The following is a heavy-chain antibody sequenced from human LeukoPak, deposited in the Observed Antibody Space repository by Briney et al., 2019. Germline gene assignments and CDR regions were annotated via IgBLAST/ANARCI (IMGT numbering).Heavy chain of an antibody. CDR2: IGGSGVST. CDR1: GFTFSNYA. J-gene: IGHJ4*02. D-gene: IGHD4-17*01. V-gene: IGHV3-23*01. CDR3: VRDHDYALDY. Sequence: GGSLRLSCAASGFTFSNYAMSWVRQAPGKGLEWVSSIGGSGVSTYYADSVKGRFTISRDNAKNSLYLQMNSLRDEDTAVYYCVRDHDYALDYWGQGTLVTVSS.